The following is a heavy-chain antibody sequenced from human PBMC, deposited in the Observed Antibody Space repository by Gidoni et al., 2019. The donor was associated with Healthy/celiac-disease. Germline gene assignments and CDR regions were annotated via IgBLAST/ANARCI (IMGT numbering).Heavy chain of an antibody. CDR1: GSTPSSYA. CDR2: ISYDGSKK. CDR3: ARAFSSGWYLSPIGY. J-gene: IGHJ4*02. D-gene: IGHD6-19*01. Sequence: QVQLVESGGALLQPGRSCRLSRAASGSTPSSYAMHWVRQAPGKGLEWVAVISYDGSKKYYADSVKGRFTISRDNSKNTLYLQMSSLRAEDTAVYYCARAFSSGWYLSPIGYWGQGTLVTVSS. V-gene: IGHV3-30-3*01.